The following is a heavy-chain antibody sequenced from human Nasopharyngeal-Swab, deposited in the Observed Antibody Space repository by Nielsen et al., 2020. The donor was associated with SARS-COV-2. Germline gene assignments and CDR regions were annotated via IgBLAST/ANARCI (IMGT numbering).Heavy chain of an antibody. CDR3: ARVGGLGNDNKEAFDI. V-gene: IGHV4-59*11. CDR2: IYYSGTT. D-gene: IGHD1-1*01. Sequence: ESLKISCSVSGGSISSHYWSWIRQPPGKGLEWIGYIYYSGTTNYSPSLKSRVTISLDTSKTHFSLKVVSVTAADTAMYYCARVGGLGNDNKEAFDIWGQGIMVTVSS. J-gene: IGHJ3*02. CDR1: GGSISSHY.